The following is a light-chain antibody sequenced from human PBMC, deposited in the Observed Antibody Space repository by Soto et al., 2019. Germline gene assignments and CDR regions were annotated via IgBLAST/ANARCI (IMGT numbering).Light chain of an antibody. CDR2: DVH. J-gene: IGLJ1*01. CDR1: RTDVDGHDY. Sequence: QSALTQPSSVSGCPGQSITISCTGARTDVDGHDYVSWYQQHPGQAPKLIIFDVHNRPSGVSSRFSGSKSGDTASLTISGLRAEDDGDYYCSSYTASTPFYVFGTGTKVTVL. CDR3: SSYTASTPFYV. V-gene: IGLV2-14*03.